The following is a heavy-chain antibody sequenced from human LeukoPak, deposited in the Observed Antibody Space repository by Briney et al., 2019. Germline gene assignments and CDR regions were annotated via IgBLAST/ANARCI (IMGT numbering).Heavy chain of an antibody. CDR3: ARYSRPSGFDFDY. D-gene: IGHD6-6*01. CDR1: GFTFSSYW. CDR2: IKYDGSEK. Sequence: GGSLRLSCEGSGFTFSSYWMSWVRQAPGKGLEWVANIKYDGSEKYYVDSVKGRFTLSRDNAKNSLYLQMNSLRAEDTAVNYCARYSRPSGFDFDYWGQGTLVTVSS. J-gene: IGHJ4*02. V-gene: IGHV3-7*03.